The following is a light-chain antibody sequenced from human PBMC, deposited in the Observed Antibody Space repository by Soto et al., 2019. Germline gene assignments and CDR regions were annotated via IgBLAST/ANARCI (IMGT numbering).Light chain of an antibody. J-gene: IGKJ1*01. V-gene: IGKV1-27*01. Sequence: EIRVTQSPSSLSASVGDRVTITSRASQDISGHLAWYQQKPGQVPKLLIYQASTLQSRVPSRFSASGSGADFTLTISSLQPEDVATYSCQKYNGNPRTFGQGTKVELK. CDR2: QAS. CDR3: QKYNGNPRT. CDR1: QDISGH.